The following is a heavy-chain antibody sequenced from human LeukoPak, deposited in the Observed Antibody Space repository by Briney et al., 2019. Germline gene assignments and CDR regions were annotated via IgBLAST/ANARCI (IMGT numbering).Heavy chain of an antibody. CDR3: GRVLVSGENYKTDY. D-gene: IGHD1-7*01. CDR2: XRNKVHSFTT. Sequence: PGGSLRLSCAXSGFTFSDHXXXXXXRAPGKGXXXXXXXRNKVHSFTTEYAASXKGRFTISRDDSRNSLYLQMYSLKPEDTAVYYCGRVLVSGENYKTDYWGQGTQVSVSS. CDR1: GFTFSDHX. V-gene: IGHV3-72*01. J-gene: IGHJ4*02.